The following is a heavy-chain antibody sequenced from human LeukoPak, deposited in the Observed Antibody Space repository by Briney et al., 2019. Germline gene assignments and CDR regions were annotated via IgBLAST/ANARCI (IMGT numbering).Heavy chain of an antibody. CDR1: GFTFSSYW. CDR2: IKQDGSEK. D-gene: IGHD4-23*01. J-gene: IGHJ4*02. CDR3: AREVATVVTYFDY. Sequence: GGSLRLSCAASGFTFSSYWMSWVRQAPGKGLEWVANIKQDGSEKYYVDSVKGRFTISRDNAKNSLYLQMNSLRAEDTAVYYCAREVATVVTYFDYWGQGTLVTVSS. V-gene: IGHV3-7*01.